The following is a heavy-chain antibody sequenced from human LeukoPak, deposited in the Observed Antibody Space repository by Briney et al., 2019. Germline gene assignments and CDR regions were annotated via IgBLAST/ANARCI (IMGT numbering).Heavy chain of an antibody. J-gene: IGHJ4*02. D-gene: IGHD2-2*01. CDR2: IKPDGTEK. CDR1: GFTFSSYW. CDR3: ARDIVVVPAGRYFDY. Sequence: LGGSLRLSCAASGFTFSSYWMSWFRQAPGKGLEWVANIKPDGTEKYYVDSVKGRFTISRDNAKNSLYLQMNSLRAEDTAIYYCARDIVVVPAGRYFDYWGQGTLVTASS. V-gene: IGHV3-7*01.